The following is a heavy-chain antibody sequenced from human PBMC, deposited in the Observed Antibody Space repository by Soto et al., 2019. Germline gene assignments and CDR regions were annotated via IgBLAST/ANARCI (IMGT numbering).Heavy chain of an antibody. Sequence: QVELVQSGAEVKKPGASVKVSCKASGYIFTSYYLHWVRQAPGQGLEWMGWINPFDGSRMCALSFQVSVPFSSDTSTRTVYMELSGLRSDDTAVYYFSRVDPGETSPFDPWCQGTLVTVSS. CDR1: GYIFTSYY. V-gene: IGHV1-46*03. CDR2: INPFDGSR. J-gene: IGHJ5*02. D-gene: IGHD3-10*01. CDR3: SRVDPGETSPFDP.